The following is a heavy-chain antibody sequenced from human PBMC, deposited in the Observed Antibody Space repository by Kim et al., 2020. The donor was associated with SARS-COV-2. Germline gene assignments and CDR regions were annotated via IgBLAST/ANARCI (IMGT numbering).Heavy chain of an antibody. Sequence: YNTSLKSRVKMSVDTSRNQFTLQLTSVTAADTAVYYCVREGDTNWFDPWGPGILVTVSS. D-gene: IGHD3-16*01. J-gene: IGHJ5*02. CDR3: VREGDTNWFDP. V-gene: IGHV4-30-2*04.